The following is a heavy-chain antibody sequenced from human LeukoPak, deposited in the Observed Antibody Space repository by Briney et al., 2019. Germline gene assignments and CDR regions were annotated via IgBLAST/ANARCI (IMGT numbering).Heavy chain of an antibody. J-gene: IGHJ4*02. D-gene: IGHD3-10*01. CDR3: AREGVAGFGELYWGY. V-gene: IGHV3-53*01. Sequence: PGGSLRLSCAASGFPVNSSYMSWVRQAPGKGLEWVSIIYSSGTTYYADSVKGRFTISRDNSKNTLYLQMNRLRAEDTAVYYCAREGVAGFGELYWGYWGQGTLVTVSS. CDR1: GFPVNSSY. CDR2: IYSSGTT.